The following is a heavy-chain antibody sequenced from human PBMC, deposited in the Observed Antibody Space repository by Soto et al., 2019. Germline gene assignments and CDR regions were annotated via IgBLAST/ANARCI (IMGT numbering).Heavy chain of an antibody. J-gene: IGHJ3*02. V-gene: IGHV3-23*01. CDR2: ISYGGGTT. Sequence: HPGGSLRLSCAASEFTFSNYAMSWVRQAPGKGLEWVSAISYGGGTTYYADSVKGRFTISRDNSKNTLYLQMNSLRAEDTAVYYCAKTTDGWFSAFEIWGQGTMVTVSS. CDR3: AKTTDGWFSAFEI. D-gene: IGHD6-19*01. CDR1: EFTFSNYA.